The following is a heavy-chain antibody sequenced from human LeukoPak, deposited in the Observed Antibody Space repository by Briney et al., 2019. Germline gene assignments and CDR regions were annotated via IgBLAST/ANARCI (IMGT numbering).Heavy chain of an antibody. Sequence: TGGYLRLSCAASGFPFSSYAMHWVRQAPGKGLEWVAVISYDGSSKYYADSVKGRFTISRDNSKNTLYLQMNSLRAEDTALYYCARDNSVVPANPYFGMDVWGQGTTVTVSS. J-gene: IGHJ6*02. CDR3: ARDNSVVPANPYFGMDV. V-gene: IGHV3-30*04. CDR2: ISYDGSSK. CDR1: GFPFSSYA. D-gene: IGHD2-2*01.